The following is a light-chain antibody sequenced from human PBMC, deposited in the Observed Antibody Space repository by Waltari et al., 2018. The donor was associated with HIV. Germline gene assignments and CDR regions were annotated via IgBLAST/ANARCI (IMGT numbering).Light chain of an antibody. CDR3: CSYARSSTLEV. CDR1: SSAVGGYNL. CDR2: EGS. Sequence: QSALTPPASVSWSPGQSITISCTGTSSAVGGYNLVPWFQQHPRKAPQHMMYEGSNRPSAVSNRFSASKSGNTASLTISGLQAEDEADYYCCSYARSSTLEVFGGGTKLTVL. J-gene: IGLJ2*01. V-gene: IGLV2-23*01.